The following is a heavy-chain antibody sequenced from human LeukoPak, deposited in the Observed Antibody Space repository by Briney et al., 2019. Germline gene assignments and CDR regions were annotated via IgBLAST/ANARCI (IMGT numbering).Heavy chain of an antibody. V-gene: IGHV1-2*02. CDR1: GYNFIAYY. CDR2: INPNTGAT. Sequence: ASVKVSCRTSGYNFIAYYIHWVRQAPGQGLEWMGWINPNTGATKYADKFQGGVTMTRDTSTSTAYMEMNNLRLDDTAMFYCARDWDFRDATCFDVIDFWGPGTMVTVS. J-gene: IGHJ3*01. D-gene: IGHD2-2*01. CDR3: ARDWDFRDATCFDVIDF.